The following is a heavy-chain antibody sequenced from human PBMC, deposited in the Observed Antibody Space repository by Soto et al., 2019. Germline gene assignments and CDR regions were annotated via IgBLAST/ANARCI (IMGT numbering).Heavy chain of an antibody. Sequence: SQTLSLTCAISGDSVSSNVVSWNWIRQSPSRGLEWLGRTYYRAKWFYDYAESLKSRITIHPDTSKNQFSLQLNSVTPDDTAVYYCARARGSGYGYNDYWGQGPLVTSPQ. CDR1: GDSVSSNVVS. D-gene: IGHD5-18*01. V-gene: IGHV6-1*01. CDR3: ARARGSGYGYNDY. CDR2: TYYRAKWFY. J-gene: IGHJ4*02.